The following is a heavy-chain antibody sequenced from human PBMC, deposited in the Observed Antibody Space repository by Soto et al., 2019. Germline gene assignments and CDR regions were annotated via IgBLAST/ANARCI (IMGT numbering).Heavy chain of an antibody. V-gene: IGHV3-74*01. CDR3: ARGPRVSSTGTGAH. Sequence: GALRLSCAVSGFTFSAYWMHWVRQVPGKGLTWVSRISDDGSTATYADSVKGRFVISRDNAKNSLYLEMNTLRADDSGLYYCARGPRVSSTGTGAHWGRGTLVTVSS. D-gene: IGHD1-1*01. J-gene: IGHJ4*02. CDR2: ISDDGSTA. CDR1: GFTFSAYW.